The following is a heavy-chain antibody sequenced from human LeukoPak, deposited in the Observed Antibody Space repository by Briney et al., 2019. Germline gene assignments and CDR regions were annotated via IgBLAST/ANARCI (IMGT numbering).Heavy chain of an antibody. CDR2: ISYDGSNK. CDR1: GFTFSSYA. V-gene: IGHV3-30-3*01. CDR3: ARICEPLREYKNLRSLDP. J-gene: IGHJ5*02. Sequence: GRSLRLSCAASGFTFSSYAMHWVRQPPGKGLESVAVISYDGSNKYYADYVKGRFTISRDNSKNTMYLDMNTLRAEDTAVSFCARICEPLREYKNLRSLDPWGQGTLVTVSS. D-gene: IGHD1-1*01.